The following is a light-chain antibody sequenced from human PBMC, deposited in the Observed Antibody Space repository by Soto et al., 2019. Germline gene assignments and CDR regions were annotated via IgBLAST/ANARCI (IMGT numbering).Light chain of an antibody. Sequence: DIQMTQSPSTLSASVGDRITITCRARQSVSSWLAWYQQKPGKAPKLLIYKASTLESGVPSRFSGSGSETDFTLTISSLQPDDFATYFCQQYNIYPLTFGGGTKVEVK. CDR2: KAS. V-gene: IGKV1-5*03. CDR3: QQYNIYPLT. J-gene: IGKJ4*01. CDR1: QSVSSW.